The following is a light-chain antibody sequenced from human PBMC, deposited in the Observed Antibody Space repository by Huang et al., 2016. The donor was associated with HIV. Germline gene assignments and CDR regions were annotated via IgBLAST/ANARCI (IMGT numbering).Light chain of an antibody. J-gene: IGKJ2*01. CDR3: QHTYNLPPYT. CDR1: QRIATF. V-gene: IGKV1-39*01. Sequence: DIQMTQSPSSLSASIGDRVTITCRAGQRIATFLNWYQHKPGKGPNLLIYDASTLQTGVPSRFSGSGSETDFSLTISSLQPEDFATYYCQHTYNLPPYTFGQGTKVE. CDR2: DAS.